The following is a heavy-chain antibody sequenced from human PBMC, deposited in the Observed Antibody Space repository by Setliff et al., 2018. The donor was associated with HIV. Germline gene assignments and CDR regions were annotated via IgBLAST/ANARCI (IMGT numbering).Heavy chain of an antibody. V-gene: IGHV1-24*01. D-gene: IGHD4-17*01. CDR1: GYTLTELS. CDR2: FVPEHSET. Sequence: ASVKVSCKISGYTLTELSIHWVRQAPGKGLEWMGGFVPEHSETIYAQKFQGRVTMTEDTSTDTAFMELSGLTSEDTAVYYCATRGELLGRRASTVTVYYYYLDVWGNGTTVTVSS. J-gene: IGHJ6*03. CDR3: ATRGELLGRRASTVTVYYYYLDV.